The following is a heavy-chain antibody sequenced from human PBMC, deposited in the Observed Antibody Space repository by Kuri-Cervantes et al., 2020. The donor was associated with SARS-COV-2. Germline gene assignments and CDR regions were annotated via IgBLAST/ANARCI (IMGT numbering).Heavy chain of an antibody. CDR3: ARHYGSGSYSFMHV. CDR2: IWYDGENE. V-gene: IGHV3-33*08. CDR1: GFTFSNYV. J-gene: IGHJ6*03. D-gene: IGHD3-10*01. Sequence: GGSLRLSCVASGFTFSNYVIHWVRQAPGKGLEWVAVIWYDGENEYYAGSVKGRFTISRDNAKNSLYLQMNSLRAEDTAVYYCARHYGSGSYSFMHVWGKGTPVTVSS.